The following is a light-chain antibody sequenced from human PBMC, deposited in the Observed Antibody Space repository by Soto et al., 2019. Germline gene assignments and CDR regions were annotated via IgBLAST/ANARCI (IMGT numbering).Light chain of an antibody. Sequence: VMTHSPSTLSLAPAGRASLSCRASQSFSSNLAWYQQKPGQAPRLLIYGTSTRVTGIPARFSGSGSGTEFTLTISSLQSEDFAVYYCQQYYNWPLTFGGGTKVDIK. CDR3: QQYYNWPLT. CDR2: GTS. J-gene: IGKJ4*01. CDR1: QSFSSN. V-gene: IGKV3-15*01.